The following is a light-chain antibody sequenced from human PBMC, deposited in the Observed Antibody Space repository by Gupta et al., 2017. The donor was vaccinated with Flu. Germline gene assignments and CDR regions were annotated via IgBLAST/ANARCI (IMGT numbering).Light chain of an antibody. CDR2: AAS. CDR1: QGISSW. CDR3: QQANSLPRAT. J-gene: IGKJ4*01. Sequence: DIQMTQSTSSVSASVGDRVTITCRASQGISSWLAWYQPKPGKAPKLLIYAASSLQSGVPSRFSGSGSGPVFTLTISSLQPDDFATFYCQQANSLPRATFGGGTTVAIK. V-gene: IGKV1D-12*01.